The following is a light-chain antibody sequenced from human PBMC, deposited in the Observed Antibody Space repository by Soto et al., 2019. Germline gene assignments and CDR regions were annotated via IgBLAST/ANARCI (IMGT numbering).Light chain of an antibody. Sequence: TQSPATLSLSPGGRATLSCRASQTATNHLAWYQQKAGQAPRRLIFDASTRASGLPPRFSGSGSGTEFTLTISDLQSEDFAVYYSQQYHNWPAFAQGTKV. CDR1: QTATNH. CDR2: DAS. J-gene: IGKJ1*01. CDR3: QQYHNWPA. V-gene: IGKV3D-15*01.